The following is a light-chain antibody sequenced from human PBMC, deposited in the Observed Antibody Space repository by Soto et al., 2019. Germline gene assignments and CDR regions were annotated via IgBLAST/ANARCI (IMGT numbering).Light chain of an antibody. CDR1: QTVRNNY. J-gene: IGKJ4*01. CDR3: QQFSSYPLT. V-gene: IGKV3-20*01. Sequence: DIVLTQSPGTLSLPPGERATLSCRASQTVRNNYLAWYQQKPGQAPRLLIYDASSRATGIPDRFSGGGSGTDFTLTISRLEPEDFAVYYCQQFSSYPLTFGGGTKVDIK. CDR2: DAS.